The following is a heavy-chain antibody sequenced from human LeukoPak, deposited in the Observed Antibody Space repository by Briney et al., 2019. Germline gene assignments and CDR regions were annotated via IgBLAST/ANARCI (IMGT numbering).Heavy chain of an antibody. J-gene: IGHJ4*02. D-gene: IGHD3-16*01. V-gene: IGHV3-74*01. CDR1: VMTLSKHW. CDR3: TTGPSYGYEW. CDR2: IKTDGRTT. Sequence: GGSLRLSRAASVMTLSKHWMHGVRQALGKGRLWVSLIKTDGRTTIYADYVKGRCTISRDNGKSTLYLQMHSLRAEDTAIYYCTTGPSYGYEWWGQGTVVTVSS.